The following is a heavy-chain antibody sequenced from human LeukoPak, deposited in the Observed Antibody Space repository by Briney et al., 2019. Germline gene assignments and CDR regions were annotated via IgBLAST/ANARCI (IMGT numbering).Heavy chain of an antibody. CDR1: GFTFNSYG. CDR2: ISFDGSNK. J-gene: IGHJ1*01. CDR3: ARTDETAPAEDSQH. D-gene: IGHD2-21*02. V-gene: IGHV3-30*03. Sequence: GGSLRLSCAASGFTFNSYGMHWVRQAPGKGLEWVAIISFDGSNKFYADSVKGRFTISRDNSKNTLYLQMNSLRPDDTAVYYCARTDETAPAEDSQHWGQGTLVTVSS.